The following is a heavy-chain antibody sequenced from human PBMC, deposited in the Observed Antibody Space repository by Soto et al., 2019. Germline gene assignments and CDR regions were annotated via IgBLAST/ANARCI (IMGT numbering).Heavy chain of an antibody. CDR2: VSGDGYAS. V-gene: IGHV3-23*01. CDR3: AKRHYFGSGSFALAT. J-gene: IGHJ4*03. D-gene: IGHD3-10*01. CDR1: GFTFSSNA. Sequence: GGSLRLSCAGYGFTFSSNAMSWVRQAPGKGLEWVSSVSGDGYASDYADSVQGRFTVSRQNSKNTLYLQMNSLRAEDTAVYYCAKRHYFGSGSFALATWGQGTLVTVSS.